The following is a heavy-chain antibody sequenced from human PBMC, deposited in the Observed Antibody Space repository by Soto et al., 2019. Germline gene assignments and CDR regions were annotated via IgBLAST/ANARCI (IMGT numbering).Heavy chain of an antibody. CDR2: ISYDGSNK. D-gene: IGHD6-13*01. Sequence: QVQLVESGGGVVQPGRSLRLSCAASGFTFSSYGMHWVRQAPGKGLEWVAVISYDGSNKYYADSVKGRFTISRDNSKNTLYLQMNSLRAEDTAVYYCAKEMGYSSSWYYMDVWGKGTTVTVSS. J-gene: IGHJ6*03. V-gene: IGHV3-30*18. CDR1: GFTFSSYG. CDR3: AKEMGYSSSWYYMDV.